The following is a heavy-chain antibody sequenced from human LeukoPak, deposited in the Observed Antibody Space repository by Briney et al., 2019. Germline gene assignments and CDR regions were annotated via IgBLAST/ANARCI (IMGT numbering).Heavy chain of an antibody. Sequence: PSETLSLTCAVYGGSFSGFYWSWIRQPPGKGLEWIGEINHSGSTNYNPSLKSRVTISVDTSKNQFSLKLSSVTAADTAVYYCASPNDYGDYAGFDYRGQGTLVTVSS. J-gene: IGHJ4*02. V-gene: IGHV4-34*01. CDR3: ASPNDYGDYAGFDY. CDR1: GGSFSGFY. CDR2: INHSGST. D-gene: IGHD4-17*01.